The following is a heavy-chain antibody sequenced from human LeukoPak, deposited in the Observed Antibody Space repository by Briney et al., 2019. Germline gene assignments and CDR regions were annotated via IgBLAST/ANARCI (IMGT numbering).Heavy chain of an antibody. V-gene: IGHV3-21*01. Sequence: GGSLRLSCEASGFTFSSYGMNWVRQAPGKGLEWVSSISSSSSYIYYADSVRGRFTISRDNAKNSLYLQMNSLRAEDTAVYYCARAVSTIERPRYYYYYYMDVWGKGTTVTVSS. D-gene: IGHD1-1*01. J-gene: IGHJ6*03. CDR3: ARAVSTIERPRYYYYYYMDV. CDR2: ISSSSSYI. CDR1: GFTFSSYG.